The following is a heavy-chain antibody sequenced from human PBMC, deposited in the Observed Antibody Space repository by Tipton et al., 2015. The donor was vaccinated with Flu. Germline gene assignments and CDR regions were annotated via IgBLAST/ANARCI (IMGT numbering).Heavy chain of an antibody. CDR3: ARRDYDILTGSRAFDI. D-gene: IGHD3-9*01. CDR1: GGSISSSSYY. CDR2: IYYSGNT. J-gene: IGHJ3*02. Sequence: TLSLTCTVSGGSISSSSYYWGWIRQPPGKGLEWIGSIYYSGNTYYNPSLKSRVTISVDTSKNQFSLKLSSVTAADTAVYYCARRDYDILTGSRAFDIWGQGTMVTVSP. V-gene: IGHV4-39*07.